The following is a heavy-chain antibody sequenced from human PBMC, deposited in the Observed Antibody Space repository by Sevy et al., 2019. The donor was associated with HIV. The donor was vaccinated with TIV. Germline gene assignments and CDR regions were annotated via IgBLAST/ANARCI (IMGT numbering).Heavy chain of an antibody. V-gene: IGHV1-2*06. CDR3: ARASAAITYGGMDV. D-gene: IGHD5-18*01. J-gene: IGHJ6*02. Sequence: ASVKVSCKASGYTFTGYYMHWVRQAPGQGLEWMGRINPNSGGTNYAQKFQGRVTMTRDTSISTAYMELGRLRSDDTAVYYCARASAAITYGGMDVWGQGTTVTVSS. CDR2: INPNSGGT. CDR1: GYTFTGYY.